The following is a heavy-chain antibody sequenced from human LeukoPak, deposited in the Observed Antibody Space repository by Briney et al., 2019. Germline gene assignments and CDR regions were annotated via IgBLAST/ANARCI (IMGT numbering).Heavy chain of an antibody. D-gene: IGHD3-10*01. CDR2: INHSGST. J-gene: IGHJ4*02. CDR1: GYSISSGYY. V-gene: IGHV4-38-2*02. CDR3: ARWFGELSRFDY. Sequence: PSETLSLTCTVSGYSISSGYYWSWIRQPPGKGLEWIGEINHSGSTNYNPSLKSRVTISVDTSKNQFSLKLSSVTAADTAVYYCARWFGELSRFDYWGQGTLVTVSS.